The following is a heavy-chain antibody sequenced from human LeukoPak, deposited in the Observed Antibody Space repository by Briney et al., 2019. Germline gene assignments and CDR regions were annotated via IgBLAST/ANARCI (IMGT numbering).Heavy chain of an antibody. J-gene: IGHJ6*02. CDR3: ARDESHGSGSQYYYGMDV. Sequence: ASVKVSCKASGYTFTSYGISWVRQAPGKGLEGMGWISAYNGNTNYAQKLQGRVTMTTDTSTSTAYMELRSLRSDDTAVYYCARDESHGSGSQYYYGMDVWGQGTTVTVSS. D-gene: IGHD3-10*01. CDR2: ISAYNGNT. CDR1: GYTFTSYG. V-gene: IGHV1-18*01.